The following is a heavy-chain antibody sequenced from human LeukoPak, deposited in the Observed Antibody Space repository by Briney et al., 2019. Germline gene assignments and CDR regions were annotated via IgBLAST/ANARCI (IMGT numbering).Heavy chain of an antibody. V-gene: IGHV4-34*01. CDR1: GGSFSGYY. CDR2: INHSGST. D-gene: IGHD5-12*01. Sequence: SETLSLTCAVYGGSFSGYYWSWIRQPPGKGLEWIGEINHSGSTNYNPSLKSRVTISVDTSKNQFSLKLSSVTAADTAVYYCARDSGYKFDFWGQGTLVMVSS. J-gene: IGHJ4*02. CDR3: ARDSGYKFDF.